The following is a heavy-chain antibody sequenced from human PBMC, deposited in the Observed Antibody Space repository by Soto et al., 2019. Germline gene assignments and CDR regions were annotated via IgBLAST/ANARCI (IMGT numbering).Heavy chain of an antibody. V-gene: IGHV4-4*07. CDR2: FSLSGTT. Sequence: SETLSLTCSVSGASIACSSYWSWIRQPAGKGLEWIGRFSLSGTTNYSPSLRSRVTMSADVSKNQFSLRLTSVTAADTALYYCARGMTPPGAPAWYYFDSWGQGTLVTVSS. CDR3: ARGMTPPGAPAWYYFDS. CDR1: GASIACSSY. J-gene: IGHJ4*02. D-gene: IGHD2-8*02.